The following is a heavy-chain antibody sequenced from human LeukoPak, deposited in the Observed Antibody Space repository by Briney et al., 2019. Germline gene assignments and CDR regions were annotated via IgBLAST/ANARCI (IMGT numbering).Heavy chain of an antibody. V-gene: IGHV3-33*06. J-gene: IGHJ4*02. D-gene: IGHD6-19*01. CDR2: IWNDGSNE. CDR1: GFTFSSYG. CDR3: AKSSGWYSGGIDY. Sequence: PGGSLRLSCAASGFTFSSYGMHWVRQAPGKGLEWVAVIWNDGSNEYYADSAKGRFTTSRDNTKNTLYLQMNSLRAEDTAVYYCAKSSGWYSGGIDYWGQGTLVTVSS.